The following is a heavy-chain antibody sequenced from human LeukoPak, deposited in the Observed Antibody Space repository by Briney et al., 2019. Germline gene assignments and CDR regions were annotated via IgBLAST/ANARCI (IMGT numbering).Heavy chain of an antibody. CDR3: ARDSSWYYFDY. V-gene: IGHV4-39*07. Sequence: SETLSLTCTVSGGSISSSSYYWGWIRQPPGKGLEWIGSIYYSGSIYYNPSLKSRVTISVDTSKNQFSLKLSSVTAADTAVYYCARDSSWYYFDYWGQGTLVTVSS. CDR1: GGSISSSSYY. CDR2: IYYSGSI. J-gene: IGHJ4*02. D-gene: IGHD6-13*01.